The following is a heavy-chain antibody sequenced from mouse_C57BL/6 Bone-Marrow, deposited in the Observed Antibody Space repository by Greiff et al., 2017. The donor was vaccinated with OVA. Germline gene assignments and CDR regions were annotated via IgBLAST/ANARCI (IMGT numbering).Heavy chain of an antibody. Sequence: QVQLKESGAELAKPGASVKLSCKASGYTFTSYWMHWVKQRPGQGLEWIGYINPSSGYTKSNQKFKDKATLTADKSSSTADMQLSSLTYEDSAVYYCASIGSTYYYAIDYWGQGTAVTVSS. J-gene: IGHJ4*01. CDR2: INPSSGYT. CDR3: ASIGSTYYYAIDY. CDR1: GYTFTSYW. V-gene: IGHV1-7*01. D-gene: IGHD5-1*01.